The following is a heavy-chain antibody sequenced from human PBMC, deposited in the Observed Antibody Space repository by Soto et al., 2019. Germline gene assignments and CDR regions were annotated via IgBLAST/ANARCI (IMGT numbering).Heavy chain of an antibody. Sequence: SETLSLTCNVTGDSMKTHYWSWIRQVPGKGLEWIGYIYYSGSTNYNPSLKSRVTISVDTSKNQFSLKLSSVTAADTAVYYCARDTTLSSWYSQRSFDPWGQGTLVTVSS. CDR3: ARDTTLSSWYSQRSFDP. D-gene: IGHD6-13*01. V-gene: IGHV4-59*11. CDR2: IYYSGST. J-gene: IGHJ5*02. CDR1: GDSMKTHY.